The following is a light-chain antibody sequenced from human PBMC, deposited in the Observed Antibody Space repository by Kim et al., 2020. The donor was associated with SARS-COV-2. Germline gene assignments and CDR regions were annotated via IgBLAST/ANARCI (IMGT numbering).Light chain of an antibody. Sequence: ALGNTVRLTCQGDSLRNYYATWYQQRPGQAPVLVLYGKYNRPSGIPDRFSGSASGNTASLTITGAQAEDEADYYCNSRDSSGDHVVFGGGTKLTVL. V-gene: IGLV3-19*01. J-gene: IGLJ3*02. CDR2: GKY. CDR1: SLRNYY. CDR3: NSRDSSGDHVV.